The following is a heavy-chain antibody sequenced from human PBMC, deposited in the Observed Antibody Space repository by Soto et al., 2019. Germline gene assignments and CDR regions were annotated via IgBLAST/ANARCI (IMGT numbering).Heavy chain of an antibody. CDR1: GGSISSGGYS. Sequence: QLQLQESGSGLVKPSQTLSLTCAVSGGSISSGGYSWSWIRQPPGKGLEGIGYTYHSGSTYYNPSLKSRLTISVDRSKNQFSLKLISVTAADTAVYYCARAHYGDYGYGMDVWGQGTTVTVSS. J-gene: IGHJ6*02. CDR2: TYHSGST. V-gene: IGHV4-30-2*01. CDR3: ARAHYGDYGYGMDV. D-gene: IGHD4-17*01.